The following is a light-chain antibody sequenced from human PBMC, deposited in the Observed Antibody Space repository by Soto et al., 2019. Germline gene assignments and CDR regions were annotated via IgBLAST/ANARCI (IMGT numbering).Light chain of an antibody. Sequence: DLQLTQSPSTLSASVGERVTITCRASQSVSNWLAWYQQKPGKAPKLLIYKASILESGVPSRFGGSGSETDFTLSINSLQPDDFATYYCQQFSSRSSTFGQGTTLEIK. CDR3: QQFSSRSST. CDR2: KAS. CDR1: QSVSNW. V-gene: IGKV1-5*03. J-gene: IGKJ2*01.